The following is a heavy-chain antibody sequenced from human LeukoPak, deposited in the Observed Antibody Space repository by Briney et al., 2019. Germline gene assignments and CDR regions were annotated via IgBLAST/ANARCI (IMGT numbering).Heavy chain of an antibody. Sequence: SETLSLTCTVSGGSISRYYWSWIRQPPGKGLEWIGYIYYSGSTNYNPSLRSRVTISVDTSKNQFSLKLSSVTAADTAVYYCARAKTLYCSSTSCHYYYGMDVWGKGTTVTVSS. CDR1: GGSISRYY. D-gene: IGHD2-2*01. V-gene: IGHV4-59*01. J-gene: IGHJ6*04. CDR2: IYYSGST. CDR3: ARAKTLYCSSTSCHYYYGMDV.